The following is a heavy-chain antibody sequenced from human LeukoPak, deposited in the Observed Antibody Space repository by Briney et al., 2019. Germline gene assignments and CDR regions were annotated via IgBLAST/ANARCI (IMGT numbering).Heavy chain of an antibody. CDR1: GGSISSGGYY. J-gene: IGHJ4*02. Sequence: SQTLSLTCTVSGGSISSGGYYWSWIRQHPGKGLEWIGYIYYSGSTNYNPSLKSRVTISVDTSKNQFSLKLSSVTAAATAVYYCARVGGVEGGLDYWGQGNLVTVSS. D-gene: IGHD3-16*01. V-gene: IGHV4-31*03. CDR3: ARVGGVEGGLDY. CDR2: IYYSGST.